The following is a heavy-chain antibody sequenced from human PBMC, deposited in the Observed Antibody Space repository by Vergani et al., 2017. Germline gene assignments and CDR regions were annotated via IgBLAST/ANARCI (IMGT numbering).Heavy chain of an antibody. V-gene: IGHV3-21*02. D-gene: IGHD4-17*01. CDR1: GFTFSNYW. CDR3: ARGASGDYVSSFDY. Sequence: VQLVESGGGLVQPGGSLRLSCTASGFTFSNYWMQWVRQAPGKGLMWVSSISSSSSYIYYADSVKGRFTISRDNSKNTLYLQMNSLRAEDTAVYYCARGASGDYVSSFDYWGQGTLVTVSS. CDR2: ISSSSSYI. J-gene: IGHJ4*02.